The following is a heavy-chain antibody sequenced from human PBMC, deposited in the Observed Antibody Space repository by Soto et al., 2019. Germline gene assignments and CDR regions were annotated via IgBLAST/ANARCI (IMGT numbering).Heavy chain of an antibody. J-gene: IGHJ4*02. V-gene: IGHV6-1*01. CDR1: GDSVSSNSAA. D-gene: IGHD6-13*01. CDR3: ARGQGGPFLSSSWYYFDY. CDR2: TYYRSKWYN. Sequence: SQTLSLTCAISGDSVSSNSAAWNWIRQSPSRGLEWLGRTYYRSKWYNDYAVSVKSRITINPDTSKNQFSLQLNSVTPEDTAVYYCARGQGGPFLSSSWYYFDYWGQGTLVTVSS.